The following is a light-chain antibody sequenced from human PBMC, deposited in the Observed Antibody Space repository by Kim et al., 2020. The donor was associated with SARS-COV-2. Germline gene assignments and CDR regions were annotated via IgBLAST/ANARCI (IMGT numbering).Light chain of an antibody. CDR1: SSDVGSYNY. CDR2: EVT. Sequence: GQSIPVSCTGSSSDVGSYNYVSWHQQHPGKVPKLMINEVTKRPSGVSNRFSGSKSGNTASLTISGLQAEDEADYYCCSYAGTNTWLFGGGTQLTVL. V-gene: IGLV2-23*02. CDR3: CSYAGTNTWL. J-gene: IGLJ3*02.